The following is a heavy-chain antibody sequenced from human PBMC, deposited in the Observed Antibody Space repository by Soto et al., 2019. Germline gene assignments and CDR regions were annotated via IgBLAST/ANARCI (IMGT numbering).Heavy chain of an antibody. CDR2: IGAHGAEQ. V-gene: IGHV3-33*06. CDR3: GKDIRSGGIDY. D-gene: IGHD1-1*01. J-gene: IGHJ4*02. Sequence: QVRLVQSGGGVVQPGRFLTLSCAASGYSITHNGMHWVRKAPGKGLEWVALIGAHGAEQYYADSVNGRFTVSRDTSTNTVYLQMSSLRAEDTARYYRGKDIRSGGIDYWGQGTLVTVSS. CDR1: GYSITHNG.